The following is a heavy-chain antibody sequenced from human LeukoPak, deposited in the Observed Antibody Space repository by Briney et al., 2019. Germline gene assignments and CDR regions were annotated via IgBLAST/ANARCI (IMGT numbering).Heavy chain of an antibody. D-gene: IGHD5-12*01. CDR3: ARGIGSYDYNEGDAFDI. J-gene: IGHJ3*02. V-gene: IGHV4-34*01. Sequence: PSETLSLTCAVYGGSSSGYYWSWIRQPPGKGLEWIGEINHSGSTNYNPSLKSRVTISVDMSKNQFSLKLNSVTAADTAVYYCARGIGSYDYNEGDAFDIWGQGTMVTVSS. CDR1: GGSSSGYY. CDR2: INHSGST.